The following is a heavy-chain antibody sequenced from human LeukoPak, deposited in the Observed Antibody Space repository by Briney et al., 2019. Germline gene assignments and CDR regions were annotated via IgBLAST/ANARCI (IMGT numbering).Heavy chain of an antibody. CDR2: IYTSGST. V-gene: IGHV4-4*07. CDR3: AREGGSSWYGKFDP. CDR1: GGSISSYY. D-gene: IGHD6-13*01. Sequence: SETLSLTCTVSGGSISSYYWSWIRQPAGKGLEWIGRIYTSGSTNYNPSLKSRLTMSVDTSKNQFSLKLSSVTAADTAVYYCAREGGSSWYGKFDPWGQGTLVTVSS. J-gene: IGHJ5*02.